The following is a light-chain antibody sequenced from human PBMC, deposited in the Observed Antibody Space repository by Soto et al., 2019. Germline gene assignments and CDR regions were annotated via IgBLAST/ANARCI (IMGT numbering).Light chain of an antibody. J-gene: IGLJ3*02. V-gene: IGLV2-14*01. CDR3: SSYTTSNTAV. Sequence: QSITISCTGTSSDVGTYNYVSRYQHRPGKAPTLMIYDVSYRPSGVSNRLSGSKSANTASLTISGLQAEEEADYYCSSYTTSNTAVFGGGTKLTVL. CDR2: DVS. CDR1: SSDVGTYNY.